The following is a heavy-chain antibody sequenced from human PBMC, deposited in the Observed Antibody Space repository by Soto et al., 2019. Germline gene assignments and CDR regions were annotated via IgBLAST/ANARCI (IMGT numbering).Heavy chain of an antibody. CDR2: ISGSGGST. V-gene: IGHV3-23*01. Sequence: GGSLRLSCAASGFTFSSYAMSWVRQAPGKGLGWVSAISGSGGSTYYADSVKGRFTISRDNSKNTLYLQMNSRRAEYTAVYYCAKAVFGVVIIPPDYWGQGTLVTVSS. CDR3: AKAVFGVVIIPPDY. D-gene: IGHD3-3*01. J-gene: IGHJ4*02. CDR1: GFTFSSYA.